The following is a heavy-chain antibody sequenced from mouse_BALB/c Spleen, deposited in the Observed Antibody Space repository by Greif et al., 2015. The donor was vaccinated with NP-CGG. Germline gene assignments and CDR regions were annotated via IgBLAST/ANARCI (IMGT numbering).Heavy chain of an antibody. J-gene: IGHJ4*01. V-gene: IGHV2-6-7*01. D-gene: IGHD2-1*01. Sequence: VKLMESGPGLVAPSQSLSITCTVSGFSLTGYGVNWVRQPPGKGLEWLGMIWGDGSTDYNSALKSRLSISKDNSKSXVFLKMISLQTEDTARYYCARALGGNYVRAMDYWGQGTSVTVST. CDR2: IWGDGST. CDR1: GFSLTGYG. CDR3: ARALGGNYVRAMDY.